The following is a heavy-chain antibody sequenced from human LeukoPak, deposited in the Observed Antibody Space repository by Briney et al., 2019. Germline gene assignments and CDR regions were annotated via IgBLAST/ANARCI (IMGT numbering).Heavy chain of an antibody. Sequence: GASVKVSCKASGYTFTSYDINWVRQATGQGLAWMGWMNPNSGNTGYAQKFQGRVTMTRNTSISTAYMELSSLRSEDTAVYYCARAPSVAGTIWYYYYGMDVWGQGTTVTVSS. CDR3: ARAPSVAGTIWYYYYGMDV. V-gene: IGHV1-8*01. D-gene: IGHD6-19*01. CDR2: MNPNSGNT. CDR1: GYTFTSYD. J-gene: IGHJ6*02.